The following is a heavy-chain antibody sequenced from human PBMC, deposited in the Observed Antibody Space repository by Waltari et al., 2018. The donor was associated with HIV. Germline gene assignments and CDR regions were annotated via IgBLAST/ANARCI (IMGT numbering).Heavy chain of an antibody. CDR2: IWYDGTNK. CDR1: GFTFSSYA. Sequence: QVQLVESGGGVVQPGRSLRLSCAASGFTFSSYAMPWVRQAPGKGLEWVAVIWYDGTNKYYADSVKGRFTISRDNSKNTLYLQMNSLRAEDTAVYYCARDRSEGGGYYYYGLDVWGQGTTVTVSS. D-gene: IGHD2-15*01. V-gene: IGHV3-33*01. CDR3: ARDRSEGGGYYYYGLDV. J-gene: IGHJ6*02.